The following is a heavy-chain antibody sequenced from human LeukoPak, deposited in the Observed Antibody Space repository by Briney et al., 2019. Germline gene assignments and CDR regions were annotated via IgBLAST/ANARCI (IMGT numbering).Heavy chain of an antibody. CDR2: ISYDGRNQ. V-gene: IGHV3-30*04. J-gene: IGHJ2*01. CDR1: GFTFNNFA. Sequence: GRSLRLSCAASGFTFNNFAMHWVRQAPGKGLDWVAVISYDGRNQCYADSVKGRFTISRDNAKNSLYLQMNSLRAEDTAVYYCARDQYCGGDCYSWYFDLWGRGTLVTVSS. D-gene: IGHD2-21*02. CDR3: ARDQYCGGDCYSWYFDL.